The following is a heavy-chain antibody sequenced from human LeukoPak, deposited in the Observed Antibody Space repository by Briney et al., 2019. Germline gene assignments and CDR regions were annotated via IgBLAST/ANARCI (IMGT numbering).Heavy chain of an antibody. CDR2: INAGNGNT. D-gene: IGHD3-9*01. J-gene: IGHJ6*04. V-gene: IGHV1-3*01. CDR1: GYTFTSYA. Sequence: ASVKVSCKASGYTFTSYAMHWVRQGPGQRLEWMGWINAGNGNTKYSQKFQGRVTITRHTSASTAYMELSSLRSEDTAVYYCARDDYDILTGYFRGMDVWGKGTTVTVSS. CDR3: ARDDYDILTGYFRGMDV.